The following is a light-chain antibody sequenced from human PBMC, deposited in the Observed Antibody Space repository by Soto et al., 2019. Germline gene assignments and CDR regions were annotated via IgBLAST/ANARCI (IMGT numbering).Light chain of an antibody. Sequence: DIQMTQSPSTLSASVGDRVTITCRASQSVTHWLAWYQQKPGTAPKLLIYKASTLESWVPSRFSGSRSETEFTLTISSLQPDDFATYFCQQYNSYWTFGQGTKVEIK. V-gene: IGKV1-5*03. CDR3: QQYNSYWT. CDR2: KAS. CDR1: QSVTHW. J-gene: IGKJ1*01.